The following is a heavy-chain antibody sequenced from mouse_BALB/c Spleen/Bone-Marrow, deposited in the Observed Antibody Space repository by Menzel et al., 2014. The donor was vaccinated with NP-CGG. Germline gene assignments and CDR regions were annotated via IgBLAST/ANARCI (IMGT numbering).Heavy chain of an antibody. V-gene: IGHV1-80*01. CDR3: ARTPGFAY. CDR2: IYPGDGDT. Sequence: VQLQQSGAELVRPGSSVKISCKASGYAFSSYWMNWVRQRPGQGLEWIGQIYPGDGDTNYNGKFKGKATLTADRSSSTAYMQLSSLTSEDSAVYFCARTPGFAYWGQGTLVTVSA. J-gene: IGHJ3*01. CDR1: GYAFSSYW.